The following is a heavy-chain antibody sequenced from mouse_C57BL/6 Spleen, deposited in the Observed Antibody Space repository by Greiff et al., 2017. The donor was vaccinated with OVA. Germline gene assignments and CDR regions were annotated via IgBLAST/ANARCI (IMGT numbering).Heavy chain of an antibody. D-gene: IGHD2-3*01. J-gene: IGHJ3*01. V-gene: IGHV1-52*01. CDR3: ARDGYSAWFAY. Sequence: VQLQQPGAELVRPGSSVKLSCKASGYTFTSYWMHWVKQRPIQGLEWIGNIDPSDSETHYNQKFKDKATLTVDKSSSTAYMQLSSLTSEDSAVYYCARDGYSAWFAYWGQGPLVTVSA. CDR2: IDPSDSET. CDR1: GYTFTSYW.